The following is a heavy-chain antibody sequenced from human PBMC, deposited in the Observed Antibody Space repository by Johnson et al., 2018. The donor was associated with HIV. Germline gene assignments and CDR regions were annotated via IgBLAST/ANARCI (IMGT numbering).Heavy chain of an antibody. CDR1: GFTFSSYY. Sequence: VQLVESGGGLVQPGGSLRLSCAASGFTFSSYYMSWARQAPGKGLEWVANIKQDGSSTTYADPVKGRFTISRDNAKNTLYLHMNSLRAEDTAVYYCARDQSNGWNRGAFDIWGQGTVVTVSS. CDR3: ARDQSNGWNRGAFDI. CDR2: IKQDGSST. D-gene: IGHD6-19*01. V-gene: IGHV3-7*01. J-gene: IGHJ3*02.